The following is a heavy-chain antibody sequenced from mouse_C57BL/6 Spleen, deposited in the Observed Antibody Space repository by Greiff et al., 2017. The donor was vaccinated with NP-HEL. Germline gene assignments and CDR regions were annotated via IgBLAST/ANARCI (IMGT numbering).Heavy chain of an antibody. D-gene: IGHD2-1*01. CDR2: IYPGDGDT. J-gene: IGHJ2*01. CDR3: ARSGGKDFDY. CDR1: GYAFSSYW. Sequence: QVHVKQSGAELVKPGASVKISCKASGYAFSSYWMNWVTQRPGKGLEGIGQIYPGDGDTNYNGKFKGKATLTADKSSSTAYMQLSSLTSEDSAVYFCARSGGKDFDYWGQGTTLTVSS. V-gene: IGHV1-80*01.